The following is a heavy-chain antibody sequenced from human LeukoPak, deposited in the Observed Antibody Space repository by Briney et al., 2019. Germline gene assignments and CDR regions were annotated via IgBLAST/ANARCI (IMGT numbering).Heavy chain of an antibody. D-gene: IGHD6-6*01. Sequence: PSETLSLTCTVSGGSISSYYWSWIRQPPGKGLEWIGYIYYSGSTNYNPSLNSRVTISVDTSKNQFSLKLSSVTAADTAAYYCARGAWTARFMSIGTLDYWGQGTLVTVSS. CDR3: ARGAWTARFMSIGTLDY. J-gene: IGHJ4*02. CDR2: IYYSGST. V-gene: IGHV4-59*01. CDR1: GGSISSYY.